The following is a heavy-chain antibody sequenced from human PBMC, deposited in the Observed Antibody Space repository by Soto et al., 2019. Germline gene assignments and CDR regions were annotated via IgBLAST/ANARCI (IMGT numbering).Heavy chain of an antibody. CDR3: ARGRLHLGELSYNYLDF. Sequence: PSETLSLTCAVYGGCFSGYFGSWIRQSPGKGLEWIGEINHSGSTNYIPSLKSRVTISVDTSKNQFSLKLSSVTAADTAVYYCARGRLHLGELSYNYLDFWGQGTLVTVSS. V-gene: IGHV4-34*01. CDR1: GGCFSGYF. CDR2: INHSGST. D-gene: IGHD3-16*02. J-gene: IGHJ4*02.